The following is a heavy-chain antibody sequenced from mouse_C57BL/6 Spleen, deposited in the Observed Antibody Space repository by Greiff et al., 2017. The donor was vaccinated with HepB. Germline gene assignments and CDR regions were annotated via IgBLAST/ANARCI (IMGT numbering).Heavy chain of an antibody. CDR1: GYTFTSYG. D-gene: IGHD1-1*01. J-gene: IGHJ2*01. CDR3: ARSEENRYYGTSDY. V-gene: IGHV1-81*01. CDR2: IYPRSGNT. Sequence: QVQLQQSGAELARPGASVKLSCKASGYTFTSYGISWVKQRTGQGLEWIGEIYPRSGNTYYNEKFKGKATLTADKSSSTAYMELRSLTSEDSAVYFCARSEENRYYGTSDYWRQGTTLTVSS.